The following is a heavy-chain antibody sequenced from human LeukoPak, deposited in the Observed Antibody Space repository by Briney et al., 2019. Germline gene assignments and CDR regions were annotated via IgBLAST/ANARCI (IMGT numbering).Heavy chain of an antibody. D-gene: IGHD1-26*01. CDR2: IREDGSQK. V-gene: IGHV3-7*01. Sequence: GGSLRLSCAASGFTFSSSWMTWVRQAPGKGLEWVASIREDGSQKSAVDSVRGRFTIARDNAKNSLYLQMNSLRAEDTAVYYCARDIRYSGTIYDYWGQGTLVTVSS. J-gene: IGHJ4*02. CDR3: ARDIRYSGTIYDY. CDR1: GFTFSSSW.